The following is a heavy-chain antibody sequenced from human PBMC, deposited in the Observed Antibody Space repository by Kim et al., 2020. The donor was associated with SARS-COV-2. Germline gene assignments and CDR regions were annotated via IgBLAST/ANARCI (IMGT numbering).Heavy chain of an antibody. V-gene: IGHV4-4*02. Sequence: SETLSLTCAVSGGSISSSNWWSWVRQPPGTGLGWIGEIYHSGSTNYNPSLKSRVTISVDKSKNQFSLKLSSVTAADTAVYYCARYTVAARQTNDAFDIWGQGTMVTVSS. CDR2: IYHSGST. D-gene: IGHD6-6*01. CDR3: ARYTVAARQTNDAFDI. J-gene: IGHJ3*02. CDR1: GGSISSSNW.